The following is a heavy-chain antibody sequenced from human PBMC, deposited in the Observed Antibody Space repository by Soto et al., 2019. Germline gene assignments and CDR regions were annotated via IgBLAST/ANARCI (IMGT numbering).Heavy chain of an antibody. CDR2: IYYSWNT. CDR3: AREGGESSDGLYYFDS. CDR1: GGSTSRDNY. V-gene: IGHV4-30-4*01. Sequence: HVQLQESGPGLVKPSQTLSRTCTVSGGSTSRDNYWSCIRQPPWKGLEWIGHIYYSWNTDYNPSLKSRLAISIDTSKNQFALKLSSVTAADTAVYFCAREGGESSDGLYYFDSWGQGSLVTVSS. J-gene: IGHJ4*02. D-gene: IGHD3-16*01.